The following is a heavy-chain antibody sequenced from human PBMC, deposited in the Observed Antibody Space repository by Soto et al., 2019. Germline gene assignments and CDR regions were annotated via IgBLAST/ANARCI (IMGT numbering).Heavy chain of an antibody. D-gene: IGHD2-15*01. V-gene: IGHV1-2*02. Sequence: VSVKVSCKASGYTFTGYYMHWVRQAPGQGLEWMGWINPNSGGTNYSQKFQGRVTITRDTSASTAYMELSSLRSEDTAVYYCASKVGDYGMDVWGQGTTVTVSS. CDR3: ASKVGDYGMDV. CDR2: INPNSGGT. CDR1: GYTFTGYY. J-gene: IGHJ6*02.